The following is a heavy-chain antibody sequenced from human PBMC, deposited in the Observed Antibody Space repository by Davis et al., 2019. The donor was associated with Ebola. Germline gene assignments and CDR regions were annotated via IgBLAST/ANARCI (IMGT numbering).Heavy chain of an antibody. J-gene: IGHJ2*01. D-gene: IGHD2-8*01. CDR2: IDPSDSYI. CDR3: ARHHSSMLYNSHYRYIDL. Sequence: GESLKISCKGSGYSFTSYWINWVRQMPGKGLEWMGRIDPSDSYINYSPSFQGHVTISADKSISTAYLQWSSLKASDTAMYYCARHHSSMLYNSHYRYIDLWGRGTLVTVSS. CDR1: GYSFTSYW. V-gene: IGHV5-10-1*01.